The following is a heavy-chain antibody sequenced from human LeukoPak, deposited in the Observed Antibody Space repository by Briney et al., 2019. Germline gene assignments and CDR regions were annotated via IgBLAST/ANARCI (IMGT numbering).Heavy chain of an antibody. CDR3: ARDDYDFWSGYRRYSFDY. D-gene: IGHD3-3*01. Sequence: PGGSLRLSCAASGFTFSDYYMSWIRQAPGKGLEWISYISGSGSTIYYADSVKGRFTISRDNSKNTLYLQMNSLRAEDTAVYYCARDDYDFWSGYRRYSFDYWGQGTLVTVSS. J-gene: IGHJ4*02. V-gene: IGHV3-11*04. CDR2: ISGSGSTI. CDR1: GFTFSDYY.